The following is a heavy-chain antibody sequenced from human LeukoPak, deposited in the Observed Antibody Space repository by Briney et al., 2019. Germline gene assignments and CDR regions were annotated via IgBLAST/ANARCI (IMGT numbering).Heavy chain of an antibody. J-gene: IGHJ4*02. CDR2: INQDGSEE. V-gene: IGHV3-7*05. CDR3: ARDATPDGVVLDY. CDR1: GFTFSSHW. Sequence: GGSLRLSCAASGFTFSSHWMAWVRQAPGKGLEWVANINQDGSEEYYVDSLMGRFSISRDNAKKSLYLRMSSLRADDTAVYYCARDATPDGVVLDYWGQGALVTVSS. D-gene: IGHD2-8*02.